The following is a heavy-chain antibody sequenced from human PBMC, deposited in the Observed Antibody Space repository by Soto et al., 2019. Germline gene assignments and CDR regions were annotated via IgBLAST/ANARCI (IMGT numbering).Heavy chain of an antibody. V-gene: IGHV4-59*01. CDR3: AREGTTVDSYYYYGLDV. D-gene: IGHD1-1*01. CDR2: VSHSGST. Sequence: QVQLQESGPGLVKPSETLSLTCTVSDGSIGSYYWSWIRQPPGKGLEWIGYVSHSGSTTYNPSLKSRVTISLDTSKNQFSRRLSSVTAADTAVYYCAREGTTVDSYYYYGLDVWGQGTTVTVSS. CDR1: DGSIGSYY. J-gene: IGHJ6*02.